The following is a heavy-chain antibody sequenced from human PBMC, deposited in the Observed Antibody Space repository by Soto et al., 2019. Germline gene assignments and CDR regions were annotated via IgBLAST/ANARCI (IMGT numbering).Heavy chain of an antibody. V-gene: IGHV1-46*01. D-gene: IGHD3-10*01. CDR1: GYTFTNHH. J-gene: IGHJ4*02. CDR2: VTPTNGAT. Sequence: QVQLVQSGAEVKMPGASVKVSCKAYGYTFTNHHVHWVRLAPGQGLEWMGIVTPTNGATHYAARFQASVALARDTSTNTAYLELGSLGSEATAVYCCGRKASATFMNSGFNVWGQGTLAGVSS. CDR3: GRKASATFMNSGFNV.